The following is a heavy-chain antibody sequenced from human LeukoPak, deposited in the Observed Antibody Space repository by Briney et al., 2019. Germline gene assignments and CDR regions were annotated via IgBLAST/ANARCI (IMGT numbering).Heavy chain of an antibody. CDR3: AKDALYCSGGSCFGDLQS. CDR1: GFAFSSYA. J-gene: IGHJ5*02. D-gene: IGHD2-15*01. V-gene: IGHV3-23*01. CDR2: ISGSGGFT. Sequence: GGSLRPSCAASGFAFSSYAMNWVRQAPGKGLEWVSTISGSGGFTYYADSVKGRFTISRDNSKNTLYLQMNSLRAEDTALYYCAKDALYCSGGSCFGDLQSWGQGTLVTVSS.